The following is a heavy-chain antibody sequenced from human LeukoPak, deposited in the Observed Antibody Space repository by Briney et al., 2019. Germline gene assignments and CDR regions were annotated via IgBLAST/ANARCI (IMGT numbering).Heavy chain of an antibody. Sequence: SETLSLTCAVYGGSFSGYYWSWIRQPPGKGLEWIGEINHSGSTYYNPSLKSRVTISVDTSKNQFSRKLSSATAADTAVYSRARDKTVGPRQFDYWAQGTLVTVSS. CDR3: ARDKTVGPRQFDY. CDR1: GGSFSGYY. CDR2: INHSGST. J-gene: IGHJ4*02. V-gene: IGHV4-34*01. D-gene: IGHD1-26*01.